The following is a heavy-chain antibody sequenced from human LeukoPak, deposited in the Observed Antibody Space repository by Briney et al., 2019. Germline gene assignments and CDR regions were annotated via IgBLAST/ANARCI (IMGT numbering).Heavy chain of an antibody. CDR2: IYYSGST. D-gene: IGHD3/OR15-3a*01. CDR1: GGSISSSSYY. Sequence: PSETLPLTCTVSGGSISSSSYYWGWIRQPPGKGLEWIGSIYYSGSTYYNPSLKSRVTISVDMSKNQFSLKLSSVTAADTAVYYCARLDADEGVWGKGTTVTVSS. CDR3: ARLDADEGV. V-gene: IGHV4-39*01. J-gene: IGHJ6*04.